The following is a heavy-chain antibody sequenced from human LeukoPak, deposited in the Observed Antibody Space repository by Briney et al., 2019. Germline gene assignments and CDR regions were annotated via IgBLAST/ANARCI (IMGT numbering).Heavy chain of an antibody. CDR1: GYTFTSYD. V-gene: IGHV1-8*01. CDR3: ATAGSYRDYYYYYMDV. J-gene: IGHJ6*03. CDR2: MNPNSGNT. D-gene: IGHD1-26*01. Sequence: ASVKVSCKASGYTFTSYDINWVRQATGQGLEWMGWMNPNSGNTGYAQKFQGRVTMTRNTSISTAYMELSSLRSEDTAVYYCATAGSYRDYYYYYMDVWGKGTTVTVSS.